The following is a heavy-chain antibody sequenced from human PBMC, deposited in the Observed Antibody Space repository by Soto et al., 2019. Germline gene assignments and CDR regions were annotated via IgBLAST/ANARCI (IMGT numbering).Heavy chain of an antibody. CDR2: IWYDGSNK. D-gene: IGHD2-2*01. V-gene: IGHV3-33*01. CDR3: ARGYCSSTSCFNTYYYYGMDV. Sequence: QVQLVESGGGVVQPGRSLRLSCAASGFTFSSYGMHWVRQAPGKGLEWVAVIWYDGSNKYYADSVKGRFTISRDNSKNTLYLQMNSLRAEDTAVYYCARGYCSSTSCFNTYYYYGMDVWGQGTPVTVSS. CDR1: GFTFSSYG. J-gene: IGHJ6*02.